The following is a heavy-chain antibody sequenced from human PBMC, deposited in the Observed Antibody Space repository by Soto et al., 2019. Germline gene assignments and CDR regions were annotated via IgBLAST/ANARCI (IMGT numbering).Heavy chain of an antibody. V-gene: IGHV1-69*13. CDR1: GCTLSSYA. J-gene: IGHJ3*02. Sequence: AGKVSGNASGCTLSSYAISWVRQAPGQGLEWMGGIIPIFGTANYAQKFKGRVTITADESTSTAYMELSSLRSEDTAVYYCARAPHYDSSGYYGGAFDIWGQGTVVTVSS. D-gene: IGHD3-22*01. CDR3: ARAPHYDSSGYYGGAFDI. CDR2: IIPIFGTA.